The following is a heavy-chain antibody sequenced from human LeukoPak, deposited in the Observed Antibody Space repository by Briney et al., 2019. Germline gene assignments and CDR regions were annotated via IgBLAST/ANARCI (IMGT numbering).Heavy chain of an antibody. CDR2: IVPDTGGV. J-gene: IGHJ4*02. V-gene: IGHV1-2*02. D-gene: IGHD3-10*01. CDR3: ARSGALWFGELAAPLDY. CDR1: GYTFTNYY. Sequence: ASVKVSCKTSGYTFTNYYVHWVRQAPGQGLEWMGYIVPDTGGVDYDQRFQGRVTMTRDKSISTAYLQWSSLKASDTAMYYCARSGALWFGELAAPLDYWGQGTLVTVSS.